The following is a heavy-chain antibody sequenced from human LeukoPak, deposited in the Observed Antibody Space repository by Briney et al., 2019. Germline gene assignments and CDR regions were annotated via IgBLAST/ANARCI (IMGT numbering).Heavy chain of an antibody. Sequence: GGSLRLSCAASGFTFSNFAMHWVRQAPGKGLEWVAVISYDGDNEYYADSVKGQFTISRDNSKDRLYLQMNSLRPEDTAVYYCARAREYSSGFDYWGQGTLVTVSS. J-gene: IGHJ4*02. CDR1: GFTFSNFA. CDR3: ARAREYSSGFDY. D-gene: IGHD6-19*01. CDR2: ISYDGDNE. V-gene: IGHV3-30-3*01.